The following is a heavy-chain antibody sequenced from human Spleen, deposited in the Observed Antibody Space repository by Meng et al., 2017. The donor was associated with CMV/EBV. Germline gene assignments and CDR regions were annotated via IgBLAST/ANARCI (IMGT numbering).Heavy chain of an antibody. J-gene: IGHJ3*02. CDR1: GFTFSSYS. V-gene: IGHV3-21*01. D-gene: IGHD6-19*01. Sequence: GGSLRLSCAASGFTFSSYSMNWVRQAPGKGPEWVSSSSSSSSYIYYADSVKGRFTISRDNAKNSLYLQMNSLRAEDTAVYYCARDSRQWDAFDIWGQGTMVTVSS. CDR2: SSSSSSYI. CDR3: ARDSRQWDAFDI.